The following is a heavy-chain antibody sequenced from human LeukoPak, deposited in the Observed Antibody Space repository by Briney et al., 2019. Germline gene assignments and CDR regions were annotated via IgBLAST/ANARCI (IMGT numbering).Heavy chain of an antibody. V-gene: IGHV4-34*01. CDR1: GGPFSGYY. CDR3: ARGKEYCGGDCFSSWYFDL. J-gene: IGHJ2*01. CDR2: INQSGST. D-gene: IGHD2-21*02. Sequence: PSETLSLTCAVYGGPFSGYYWSWIRQSPGTGLEWIGEINQSGSTTYKPSLKGRVTISVDTSKTQFSLKLSSVTAADTAVYHCARGKEYCGGDCFSSWYFDLWGRGTLVTVSS.